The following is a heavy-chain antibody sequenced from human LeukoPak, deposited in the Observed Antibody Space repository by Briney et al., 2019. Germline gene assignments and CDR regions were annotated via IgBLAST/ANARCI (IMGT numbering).Heavy chain of an antibody. V-gene: IGHV4-39*01. CDR3: AVVGGNSNAFDI. D-gene: IGHD4-23*01. Sequence: PSETLSLTCTVSGGSISSSSYYWGWIRQPPGKGLEWLGSIYYSGSTYYNPSLKSRVTISVDTSKNQFSLKLSSVTAADTAVYYCAVVGGNSNAFDIWGQGTMVTVSS. J-gene: IGHJ3*02. CDR1: GGSISSSSYY. CDR2: IYYSGST.